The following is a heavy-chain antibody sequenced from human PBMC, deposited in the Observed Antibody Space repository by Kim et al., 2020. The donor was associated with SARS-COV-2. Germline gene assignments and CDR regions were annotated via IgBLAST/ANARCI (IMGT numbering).Heavy chain of an antibody. V-gene: IGHV4-59*01. CDR2: IYYSGNT. Sequence: SETLSPTCSVSGGSISGFYWSWVRQPPGKGLEWIGYIYYSGNTNYNPSLKTRVDISVDTSKNQFSLKVNSVIAADTAVYFCARGGHETFDIWGQGTMVSVSS. CDR3: ARGGHETFDI. CDR1: GGSISGFY. D-gene: IGHD3-10*01. J-gene: IGHJ3*02.